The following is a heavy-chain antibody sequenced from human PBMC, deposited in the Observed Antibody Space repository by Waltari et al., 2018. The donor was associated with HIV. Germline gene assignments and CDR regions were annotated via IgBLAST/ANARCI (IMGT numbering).Heavy chain of an antibody. CDR3: ASRSSGRVAYGLDV. V-gene: IGHV3-21*01. J-gene: IGHJ6*02. CDR2: MSSSSGHM. CDR1: GFTFSSYG. D-gene: IGHD6-19*01. Sequence: EVQLVESGGGLVKPGGSLRLSCAGSGFTFSSYGMNWVRQAPGKGLEWVAYMSSSSGHMKYADSVKGRFTISRDNAKNSLYLQINSRRAEDTAVYYCASRSSGRVAYGLDVWGQGTTVIVSS.